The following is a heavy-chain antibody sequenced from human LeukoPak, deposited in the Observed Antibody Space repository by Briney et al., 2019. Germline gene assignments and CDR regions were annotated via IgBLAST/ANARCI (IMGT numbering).Heavy chain of an antibody. CDR1: GFTFSGSA. J-gene: IGHJ5*02. V-gene: IGHV3-23*01. D-gene: IGHD6-6*01. Sequence: PGGSLRLSCAASGFTFSGSAMSWVRQAPGKGLEWVSLISFSGGSTYYADSVKGRFTISRDNSKDTLYLQMNDLRAEDTAMYYCARHGAYSSSPNWFDPWGQGTLVTVSS. CDR2: ISFSGGST. CDR3: ARHGAYSSSPNWFDP.